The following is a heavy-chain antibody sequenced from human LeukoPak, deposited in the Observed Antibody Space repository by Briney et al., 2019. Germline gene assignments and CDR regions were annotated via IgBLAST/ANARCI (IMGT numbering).Heavy chain of an antibody. D-gene: IGHD1-1*01. V-gene: IGHV4-38-2*01. CDR1: GYSLTSCYF. CDR3: ARNVTAGFFDY. Sequence: PSETLSLTCDVSGYSLTSCYFWGWIRPPPGKGLEWIATIYHSWGMYIDPSLKSRTIISLDASKNQFSLKLTSVTAADTAMYYCARNVTAGFFDYWGEGIRVTVSS. J-gene: IGHJ4*02. CDR2: IYHSWGM.